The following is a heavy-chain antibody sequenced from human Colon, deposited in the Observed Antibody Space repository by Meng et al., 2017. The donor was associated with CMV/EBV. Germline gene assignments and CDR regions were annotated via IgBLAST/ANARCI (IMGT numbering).Heavy chain of an antibody. J-gene: IGHJ4*02. V-gene: IGHV1-18*01. Sequence: GESLKISCKASGYTFIGYGIAWVRQAPGQGLEWMGWISAYTGDTRYSHKVQGSVTMTRDTSTNTAYMELRSLRSDDTAVYYCSREVDYGGHIALGYWGQGTLVTVSS. CDR2: ISAYTGDT. CDR1: GYTFIGYG. D-gene: IGHD4-23*01. CDR3: SREVDYGGHIALGY.